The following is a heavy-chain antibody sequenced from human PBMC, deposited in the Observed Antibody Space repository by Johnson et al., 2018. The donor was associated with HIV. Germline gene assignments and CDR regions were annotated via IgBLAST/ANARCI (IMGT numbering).Heavy chain of an antibody. CDR3: ARGSYDGDAFDI. Sequence: VQLVESGGGLVQPGGSLRLSCATSGLSFSNFDMHWVRQDIGLRLEWVSGIDTAGNTYYAGSVKGRFTISRENAKNSLYLQVKSLRAGDSALYYCARGSYDGDAFDIWGQGTMVTVSS. J-gene: IGHJ3*02. D-gene: IGHD5-12*01. CDR2: IDTAGNT. V-gene: IGHV3-13*01. CDR1: GLSFSNFD.